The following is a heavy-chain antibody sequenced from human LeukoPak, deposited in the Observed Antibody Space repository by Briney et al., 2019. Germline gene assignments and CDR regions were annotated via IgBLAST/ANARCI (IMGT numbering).Heavy chain of an antibody. Sequence: SETLSLTCTVSGGSISSSSYYWGWVRQPPGKGLEWIGSIYYSGSTYYNPSLKSRVTISVDTSKNQFSLKLSSVTAADTAVYYCARPLYYYDSSGYLYWGQGTLVTVSS. CDR3: ARPLYYYDSSGYLY. CDR1: GGSISSSSYY. D-gene: IGHD3-22*01. V-gene: IGHV4-39*01. J-gene: IGHJ4*02. CDR2: IYYSGST.